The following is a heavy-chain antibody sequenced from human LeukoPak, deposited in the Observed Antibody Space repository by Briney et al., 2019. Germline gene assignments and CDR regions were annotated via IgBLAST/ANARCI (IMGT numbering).Heavy chain of an antibody. CDR3: ARARYTTNWRFDY. D-gene: IGHD7-27*01. CDR2: IYNSGST. V-gene: IGHV4-61*02. Sequence: SETLSLTCTVSGGSLSSGTYYWPWVRQPAGTGLEWLGRIYNSGSTSYNPSLKRRVTISVDTSKTQFSLNLSSVTAADTAVYYCARARYTTNWRFDYWGQGILVTVSA. J-gene: IGHJ4*01. CDR1: GGSLSSGTYY.